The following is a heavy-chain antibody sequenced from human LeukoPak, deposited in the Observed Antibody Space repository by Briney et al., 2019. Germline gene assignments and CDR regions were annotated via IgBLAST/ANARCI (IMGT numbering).Heavy chain of an antibody. CDR2: IYYSGST. J-gene: IGHJ3*01. V-gene: IGHV4-59*12. Sequence: SETLSLTCTVSGGSISSYYWSWIRQPPGKGLEWIGYIYYSGSTNYNPSLKSRVTISVDTSKNQFSLRLSSVTAADTAVYYCARETEKQWQYWGQGTMVTVSS. CDR3: ARETEKQWQY. CDR1: GGSISSYY. D-gene: IGHD6-19*01.